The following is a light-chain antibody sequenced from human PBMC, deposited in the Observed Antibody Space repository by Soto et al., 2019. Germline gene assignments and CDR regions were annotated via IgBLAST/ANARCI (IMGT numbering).Light chain of an antibody. Sequence: EIVLTQSPGTLYLSPGERATLSCRASQSVSSNYLAWYQHKRGQAPRLLIYAASARATGIPDRFSGSGSGTDFTLTISRLEPEDFAVYFCQLYGSSPPRYTFAQGTKLEIK. CDR2: AAS. CDR1: QSVSSNY. V-gene: IGKV3-20*01. CDR3: QLYGSSPPRYT. J-gene: IGKJ2*01.